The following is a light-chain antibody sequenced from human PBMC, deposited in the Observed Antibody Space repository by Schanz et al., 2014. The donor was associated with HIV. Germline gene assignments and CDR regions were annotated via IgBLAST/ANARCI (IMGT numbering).Light chain of an antibody. V-gene: IGKV2-30*01. CDR2: KVS. CDR3: TQTLQTPQFT. Sequence: DVVMTQSPLSLPVTLGQPASISCRSRQSLVFSDGNTYLSWFQQRPGQSPRRLIYKVSNRDSGVPDRFSGSGSGTDFTLKISRVEAEDVGVYYCTQTLQTPQFTFGPGTKVDIK. J-gene: IGKJ3*01. CDR1: QSLVFSDGNTY.